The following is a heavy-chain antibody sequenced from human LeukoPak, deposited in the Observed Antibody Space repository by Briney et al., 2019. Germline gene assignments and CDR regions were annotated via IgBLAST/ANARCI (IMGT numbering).Heavy chain of an antibody. Sequence: SVKVSCKASGGTFSSYAISWVRQAPGQGLEWMGGIIPIFGTANYAQKFQGRVTITTDESTSTAYMELSSLRSEDTAVYYCARSPTFRSSTSCYHYYYYYMDVWGKGTTVTVSS. CDR3: ARSPTFRSSTSCYHYYYYYMDV. V-gene: IGHV1-69*05. CDR1: GGTFSSYA. J-gene: IGHJ6*03. CDR2: IIPIFGTA. D-gene: IGHD2-2*01.